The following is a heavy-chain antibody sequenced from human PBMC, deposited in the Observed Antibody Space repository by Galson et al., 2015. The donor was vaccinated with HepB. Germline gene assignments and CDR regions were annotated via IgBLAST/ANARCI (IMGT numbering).Heavy chain of an antibody. J-gene: IGHJ1*01. V-gene: IGHV3-23*01. D-gene: IGHD4-23*01. Sequence: SLRLSCAASGSTFNDYALTWVRQAPGKGLEWVSAVSVSSTETHYADSVKGRFTISRDNFKNTVYLQMISLRVEDTAVYYCAKDRGNGYKNFQHWGQGTLVTVSS. CDR1: GSTFNDYA. CDR3: AKDRGNGYKNFQH. CDR2: VSVSSTET.